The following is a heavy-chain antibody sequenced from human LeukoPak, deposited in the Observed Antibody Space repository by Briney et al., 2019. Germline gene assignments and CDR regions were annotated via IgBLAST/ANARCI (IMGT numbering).Heavy chain of an antibody. D-gene: IGHD3-22*01. V-gene: IGHV4-59*01. CDR1: GRSISSYY. Sequence: SETLTHPRSVSGRSISSYYWSWIRQPPGKGLAWIGYIYYSGSTNDNPSYNSPLTISVTTPKNQFTLKLSPVTAADTAVYYCARGSDGSCNYSEEYFEHWGQGTLVTVSS. CDR2: IYYSGST. J-gene: IGHJ1*01. CDR3: ARGSDGSCNYSEEYFEH.